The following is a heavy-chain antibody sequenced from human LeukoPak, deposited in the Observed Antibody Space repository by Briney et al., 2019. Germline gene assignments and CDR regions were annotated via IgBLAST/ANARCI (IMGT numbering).Heavy chain of an antibody. Sequence: GWSRRLSCAATGFGFSSYNMNWVRQDPPKGLHWFSFISSSSSYMYNADSLKGRFTISRDNAKNSLYLQMNSLRAEDTAVYYCARENSGWEPDGPRGPFDIWGQGTMVTVSS. J-gene: IGHJ3*02. CDR1: GFGFSSYN. CDR3: ARENSGWEPDGPRGPFDI. D-gene: IGHD1-26*01. V-gene: IGHV3-21*03. CDR2: ISSSSSYM.